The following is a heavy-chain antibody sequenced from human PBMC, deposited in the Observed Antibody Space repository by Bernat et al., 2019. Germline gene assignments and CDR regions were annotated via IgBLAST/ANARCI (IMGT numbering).Heavy chain of an antibody. D-gene: IGHD5-12*01. CDR1: GFTFSSYE. CDR2: ISSSGSTI. V-gene: IGHV3-48*03. Sequence: EVQLVESGGGLVQPGGSLRLSCAASGFTFSSYEMNWVRQAPGKGLEWVSYISSSGSTIYYADSVKGRFTISRDNSKNTLYLQMNSLRAEDTAVYYCAKDLERWLRTFNFFDPWGQGTLVTVSS. CDR3: AKDLERWLRTFNFFDP. J-gene: IGHJ5*02.